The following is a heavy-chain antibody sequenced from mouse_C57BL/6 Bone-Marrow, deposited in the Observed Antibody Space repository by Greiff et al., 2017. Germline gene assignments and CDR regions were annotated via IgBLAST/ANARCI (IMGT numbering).Heavy chain of an antibody. J-gene: IGHJ2*01. Sequence: EVKLVESGGGLVKPGGSLKLSCAASGFTFSDYGMHWVRQAPEKGLEWVAYISSGSSTLYYAETVKGRFTISRDNAKNSLFLQMTNLWSEDTAMSCCARSFFITTFYFDYWGQGTTLTVSS. CDR3: ARSFFITTFYFDY. CDR2: ISSGSSTL. D-gene: IGHD1-1*01. CDR1: GFTFSDYG. V-gene: IGHV5-17*01.